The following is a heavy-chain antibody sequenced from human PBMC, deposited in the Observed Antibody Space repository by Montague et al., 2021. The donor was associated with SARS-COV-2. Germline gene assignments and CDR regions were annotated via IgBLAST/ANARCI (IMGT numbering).Heavy chain of an antibody. D-gene: IGHD3-3*01. CDR3: ATGLRFLEWLLLSWFDP. Sequence: SETLSLTCTVSGGSISSSSYYWGWTRQPPGKGLEWIGSMYYSGSTYYNPSLKSRVTISVDTSKNHFSLRLSSVTAADTAVYYCATGLRFLEWLLLSWFDPWGQGTLVTVSS. CDR2: MYYSGST. V-gene: IGHV4-39*01. CDR1: GGSISSSSYY. J-gene: IGHJ5*02.